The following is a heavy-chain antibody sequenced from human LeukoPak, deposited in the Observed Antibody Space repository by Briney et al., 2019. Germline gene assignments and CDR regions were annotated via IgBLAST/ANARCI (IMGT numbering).Heavy chain of an antibody. CDR1: GYTFTDYF. J-gene: IGHJ5*02. V-gene: IGHV1-2*02. CDR3: ARDADRGYHYNDYFGP. D-gene: IGHD2/OR15-2a*01. Sequence: ASVKVSCKASGYTFTDYFMHWVRQAPGQGLEWMGWIDPNSGGTKYAQNLQGRVTLTSDTSISTAYMELTRLTSDDMAVYYCARDADRGYHYNDYFGPWGQGTLVTVSS. CDR2: IDPNSGGT.